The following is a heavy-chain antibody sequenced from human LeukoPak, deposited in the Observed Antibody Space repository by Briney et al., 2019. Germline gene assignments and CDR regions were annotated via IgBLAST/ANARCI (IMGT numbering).Heavy chain of an antibody. CDR3: ARERIAAAGFDP. Sequence: KASETLSLTCTVSGGSISSYYWSWIRQPPGKGLEWIGYIYYSGSTNYNPSLKSRVTISVDTSMNQFSLKLSSVTAADTAVYYCARERIAAAGFDPWGQGTLVTVSS. CDR2: IYYSGST. V-gene: IGHV4-59*01. J-gene: IGHJ5*02. CDR1: GGSISSYY. D-gene: IGHD6-13*01.